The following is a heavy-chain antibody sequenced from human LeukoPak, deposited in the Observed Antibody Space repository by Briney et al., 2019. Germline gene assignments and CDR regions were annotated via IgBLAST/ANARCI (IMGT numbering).Heavy chain of an antibody. CDR1: GFTFSSYA. J-gene: IGHJ6*02. CDR3: AKAPYDYVWGSYRLTVGMDV. Sequence: GGSLRLSCAASGFTFSSYAMSWVRQAPGKGLEWVSAISGSGGSTYYADSVKGRSTISRDNSKNTLYLQMNSLRAEDTAVYYCAKAPYDYVWGSYRLTVGMDVWGQGTTVTVSS. D-gene: IGHD3-16*02. V-gene: IGHV3-23*01. CDR2: ISGSGGST.